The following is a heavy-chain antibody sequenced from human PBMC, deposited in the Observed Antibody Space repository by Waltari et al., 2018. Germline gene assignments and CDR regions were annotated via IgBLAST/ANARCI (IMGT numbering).Heavy chain of an antibody. J-gene: IGHJ4*02. V-gene: IGHV4-39*01. Sequence: QLQLQESGPGLVKPSETLSLTCTVSGGSISSSSYYWGWIRQPPGKGLEWIGSIYYSGSTYYNPSLKSRVTISVDTSKNQFSLKLSSVTAADTAVYYCARRGGATTEYYFDYWGQGTLVTVSS. CDR3: ARRGGATTEYYFDY. CDR2: IYYSGST. D-gene: IGHD1-26*01. CDR1: GGSISSSSYY.